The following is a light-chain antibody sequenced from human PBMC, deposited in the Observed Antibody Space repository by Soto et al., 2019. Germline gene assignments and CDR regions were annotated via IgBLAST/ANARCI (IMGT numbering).Light chain of an antibody. CDR2: EVT. CDR3: SSYRSSSADVV. V-gene: IGLV2-14*01. Sequence: QSVLTQPASVSGSPGQSITISCTGTSSDVGGYKYVSWYQQHPGKAPKLIIYEVTNRPSGVSNRFSGSKSGNTASLTISGLQAEDEADYYCSSYRSSSADVVFGGGTKLTVL. CDR1: SSDVGGYKY. J-gene: IGLJ2*01.